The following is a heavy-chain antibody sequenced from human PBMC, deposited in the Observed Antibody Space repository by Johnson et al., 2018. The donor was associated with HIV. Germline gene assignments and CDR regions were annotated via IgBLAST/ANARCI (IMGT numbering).Heavy chain of an antibody. V-gene: IGHV3-30*03. CDR3: ARDRPIAPFDI. J-gene: IGHJ3*02. D-gene: IGHD3-22*01. CDR2: ISYDGSNK. CDR1: AFTFSSYG. Sequence: QVQLVESGGGGVQPGRSLRLSCAASAFTFSSYGMHWVRQAPGKGLEWVAVISYDGSNKYYADSVKGRFTISRDNSKNTLYLQMNSLRAEDTAVYYCARDRPIAPFDIWGQGTMVTVSP.